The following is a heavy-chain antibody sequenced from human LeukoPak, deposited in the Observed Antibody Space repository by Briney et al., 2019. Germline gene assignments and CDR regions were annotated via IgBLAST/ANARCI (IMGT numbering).Heavy chain of an antibody. CDR2: IKQDGSEK. J-gene: IGHJ4*02. CDR1: GFTFSSYL. Sequence: GGSLRLSCAASGFTFSSYLMSWVRQAPGKGLEWVANIKQDGSEKYYVDSVKGRFTISRDNAKNSLYLQMNSLRAEDTAVYYCARAGRRDGYNTGDYWGQGTLVTVSS. D-gene: IGHD5-24*01. V-gene: IGHV3-7*01. CDR3: ARAGRRDGYNTGDY.